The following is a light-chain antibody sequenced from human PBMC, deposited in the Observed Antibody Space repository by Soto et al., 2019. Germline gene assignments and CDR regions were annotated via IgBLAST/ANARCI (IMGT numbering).Light chain of an antibody. CDR3: SSYTSSSRYV. CDR2: DVS. Sequence: ALTQPASVSGSPAQSITTSCTGTSSDVGGYNYVSWYQQHPGKAPKLMIYDVSNRPSGVSNRFSGSKPGNTASLTISGLQTEDEADYYCSSYTSSSRYVFGTGTKVTV. J-gene: IGLJ1*01. V-gene: IGLV2-14*01. CDR1: SSDVGGYNY.